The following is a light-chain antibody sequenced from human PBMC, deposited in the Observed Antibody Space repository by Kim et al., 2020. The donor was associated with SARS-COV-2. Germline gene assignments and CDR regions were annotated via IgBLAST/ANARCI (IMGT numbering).Light chain of an antibody. CDR3: QAWDLGVV. CDR1: KLGDKY. V-gene: IGLV3-1*01. CDR2: QDS. J-gene: IGLJ2*01. Sequence: SYELTQPPSVSVPPGQTASITCSGAKLGDKYACWYQQKPGQSPVLVIYQDSKRPSGIPERFSRSNSGNTATLTISGPQALDEADYYCQAWDLGVVFGGGT.